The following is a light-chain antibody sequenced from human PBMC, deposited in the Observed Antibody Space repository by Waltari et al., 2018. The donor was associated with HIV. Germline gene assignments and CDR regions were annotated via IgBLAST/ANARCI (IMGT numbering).Light chain of an antibody. CDR3: QQYGSSPLT. J-gene: IGKJ4*01. Sequence: EIVLTQSPGTLSLSPGERATLPCRASQSVTSSFLSWYQQKPGQAPRLLIYGASSRATGLPDRFSGGGSGTDFTLTISRLGPEDFAVYYCQQYGSSPLTFGGGTKVDIK. V-gene: IGKV3-20*01. CDR2: GAS. CDR1: QSVTSSF.